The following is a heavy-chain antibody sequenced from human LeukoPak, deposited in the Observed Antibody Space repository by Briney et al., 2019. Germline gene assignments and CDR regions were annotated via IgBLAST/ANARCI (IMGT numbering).Heavy chain of an antibody. J-gene: IGHJ4*02. D-gene: IGHD3-22*01. Sequence: SGGSLRLSCAASGFTFSSYWMNWARQAPGKGLEWVASINHNGNVNYYVDSVKGRFTISRDNAKNSLYLQMNSLRAEDTAVYYCARDPSDSSGPGGYWGQGTLVTVSS. CDR2: INHNGNVN. V-gene: IGHV3-7*01. CDR3: ARDPSDSSGPGGY. CDR1: GFTFSSYW.